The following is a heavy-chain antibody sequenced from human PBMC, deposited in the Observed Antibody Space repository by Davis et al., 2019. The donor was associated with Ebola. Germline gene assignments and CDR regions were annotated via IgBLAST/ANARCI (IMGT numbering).Heavy chain of an antibody. J-gene: IGHJ4*02. CDR2: INPNDGRT. CDR1: GYTFTNYY. Sequence: ASVKVSCKASGYTFTNYYMHWVRQAPGQGLEWMGMINPNDGRTIYAQKFQGRVTVTRDTSTTTVYMDLSSLRSEDTAVYYCARATTVASYYFDYWGQGTLVTVAS. CDR3: ARATTVASYYFDY. V-gene: IGHV1-46*03. D-gene: IGHD4-17*01.